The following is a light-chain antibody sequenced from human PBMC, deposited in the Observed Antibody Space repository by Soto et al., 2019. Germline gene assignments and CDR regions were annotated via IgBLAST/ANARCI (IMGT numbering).Light chain of an antibody. CDR1: QSISSY. V-gene: IGKV1-5*01. J-gene: IGKJ1*01. Sequence: DIQMTQSPSSLSASVGDRVTITCRASQSISSYLNWYQQKPGTAPKVLIYHASNLQSGVPSRFSGSGSGTEFTLTISSLQPDDFATYYRQQYNSYSFGQGTKVDIK. CDR2: HAS. CDR3: QQYNSYS.